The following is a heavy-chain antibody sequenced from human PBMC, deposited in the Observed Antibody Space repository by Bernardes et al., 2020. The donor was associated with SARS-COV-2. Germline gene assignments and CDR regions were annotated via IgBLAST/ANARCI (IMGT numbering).Heavy chain of an antibody. V-gene: IGHV4-4*02. CDR1: GGSINSANW. J-gene: IGHJ4*02. D-gene: IGHD3-3*01. Sequence: SETLSLTCAVSGGSINSANWWSWVRQPPGGGLEWIGEIFHTGNTKYNPSPESRVFISLNKSKNQFSLKLTSVTAADTAVYFCAREEAIFGLDPLPYYFDYWGQGTLVTVSS. CDR2: IFHTGNT. CDR3: AREEAIFGLDPLPYYFDY.